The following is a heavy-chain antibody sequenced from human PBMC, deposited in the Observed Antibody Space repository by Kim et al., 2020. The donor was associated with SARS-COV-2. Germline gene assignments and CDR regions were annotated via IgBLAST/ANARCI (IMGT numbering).Heavy chain of an antibody. J-gene: IGHJ4*02. V-gene: IGHV4-61*01. Sequence: SETLSLTCTVSGDSVNNPTYYWSWIRQPPGKGLEWIGYMYNTENIKYNPSLKGRVTMSVDTSKNQFSLRLTSVTAADTAVYYCARNWRYLGSGDPHFDYWGQGTLVTVSS. D-gene: IGHD3-10*01. CDR3: ARNWRYLGSGDPHFDY. CDR2: MYNTENI. CDR1: GDSVNNPTYY.